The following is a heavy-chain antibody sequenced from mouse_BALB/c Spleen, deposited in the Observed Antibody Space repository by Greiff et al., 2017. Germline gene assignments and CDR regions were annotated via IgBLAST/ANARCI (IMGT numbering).Heavy chain of an antibody. CDR3: ARHPYGSRGYYFDY. CDR2: ISSGGGST. D-gene: IGHD1-1*01. V-gene: IGHV5-12-1*01. Sequence: EVQVVESGGGLVKPGGSLKLSCAASGFAFSSYDMSWVRQTPEKRLEWVAYISSGGGSTYYPDTVKGRFTISRDNAKNTLYLQMSSLKSEDTAMYYCARHPYGSRGYYFDYWGQGTTLTVSS. CDR1: GFAFSSYD. J-gene: IGHJ2*01.